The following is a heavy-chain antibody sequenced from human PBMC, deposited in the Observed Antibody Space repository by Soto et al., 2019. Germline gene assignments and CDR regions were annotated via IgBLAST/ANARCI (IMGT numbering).Heavy chain of an antibody. D-gene: IGHD5-18*01. V-gene: IGHV4-31*03. CDR1: GGSISSGGYY. CDR2: IYYSGST. J-gene: IGHJ6*02. CDR3: ARSRRERGYSYIFHYCYYGMDV. Sequence: PSETLSLTCTVSGGSISSGGYYWSWIRQHPGKGLEWIGYIYYSGSTYYNPSLKSRVTISVDTSKNQFSLKLSSVTAADTAVYYCARSRRERGYSYIFHYCYYGMDVWGQGTTVTVSS.